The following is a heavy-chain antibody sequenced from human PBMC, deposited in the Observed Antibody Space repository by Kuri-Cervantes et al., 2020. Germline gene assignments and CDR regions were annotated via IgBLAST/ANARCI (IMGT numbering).Heavy chain of an antibody. D-gene: IGHD6-19*01. CDR3: ARENEYEQWLADY. Sequence: GESLKISCAASGFTFSSYSMNWVRQAPGKGLEWVSSISSSSSYIYYADSVKGRFTISRDNAKNSLYLQMNSPRAEDTAVYYCARENEYEQWLADYWGQGTLVTVSS. CDR2: ISSSSSYI. CDR1: GFTFSSYS. J-gene: IGHJ4*02. V-gene: IGHV3-21*01.